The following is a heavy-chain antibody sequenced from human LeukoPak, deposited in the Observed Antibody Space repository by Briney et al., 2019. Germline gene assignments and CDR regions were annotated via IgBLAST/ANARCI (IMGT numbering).Heavy chain of an antibody. CDR1: GITLSNYG. Sequence: GGSLRLSCAVSGITLSNYGMSWVRQAPGKGLEWVAGISDNGGRTNYADSVKGRFTISRDNPKNTLYLQMNSLRAEDTAAYFCAKRGVVIRVILVGFHKEAYYFDSWGQGALVTVSS. CDR3: AKRGVVIRVILVGFHKEAYYFDS. J-gene: IGHJ4*02. D-gene: IGHD3-22*01. CDR2: ISDNGGRT. V-gene: IGHV3-23*01.